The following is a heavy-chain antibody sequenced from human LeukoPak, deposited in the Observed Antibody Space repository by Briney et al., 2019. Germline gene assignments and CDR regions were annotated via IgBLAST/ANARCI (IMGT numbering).Heavy chain of an antibody. J-gene: IGHJ6*03. D-gene: IGHD3-10*01. Sequence: SETLSLTCAVYVGSFSGYYWSWIRQPPGKGLEWIGEINHSGSTNYNSSLKSRVTISVDTSKNQFSLKLNSVTAADTAVYYCARGYYGSGSHCCHMDVWGKGTTITDS. CDR2: INHSGST. V-gene: IGHV4-34*01. CDR3: ARGYYGSGSHCCHMDV. CDR1: VGSFSGYY.